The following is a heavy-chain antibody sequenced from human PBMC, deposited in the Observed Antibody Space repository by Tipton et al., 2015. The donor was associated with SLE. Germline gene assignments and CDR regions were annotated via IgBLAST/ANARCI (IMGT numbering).Heavy chain of an antibody. CDR3: ARVRVAATIAHYFDY. CDR1: GYSLRSGYY. Sequence: TLSLTCAVSGYSLRSGYYWGWIRQSPEKGLAWIGSTHYSGTTYYNPSLKSRVTMSVDTSQNQFSLKVTSVTAADTAIYYCARVRVAATIAHYFDYWGPGTRVTVSS. V-gene: IGHV4-38-2*01. CDR2: THYSGTT. D-gene: IGHD6-13*01. J-gene: IGHJ4*02.